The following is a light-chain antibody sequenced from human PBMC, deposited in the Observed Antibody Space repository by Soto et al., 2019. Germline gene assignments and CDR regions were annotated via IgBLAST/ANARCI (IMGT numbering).Light chain of an antibody. CDR3: QQSDDIPWT. J-gene: IGKJ1*01. CDR2: FTS. Sequence: DIQMTQSPSSLSASVGDRVTITCRASQSISGYLNWYRRRPGSAPDLLIYFTSNLQSGVPSRFSGSGSGIHFTLTISSLESEDFGTYFCQQSDDIPWTLGQGTKVDIK. V-gene: IGKV1-39*01. CDR1: QSISGY.